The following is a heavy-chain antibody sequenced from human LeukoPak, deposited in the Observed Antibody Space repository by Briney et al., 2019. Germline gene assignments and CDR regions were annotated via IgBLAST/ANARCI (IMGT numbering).Heavy chain of an antibody. CDR2: INPNSGGT. Sequence: ASVKVSCKASGYTFTGYYMHWVRQAPGQGLEWMGWINPNSGGTNYAQKFQGWVTMTRDTSISTAYMELSRLRSDDTAVYCCARKARDYYYGMDVWGQGTTATVSS. J-gene: IGHJ6*02. V-gene: IGHV1-2*04. CDR1: GYTFTGYY. CDR3: ARKARDYYYGMDV.